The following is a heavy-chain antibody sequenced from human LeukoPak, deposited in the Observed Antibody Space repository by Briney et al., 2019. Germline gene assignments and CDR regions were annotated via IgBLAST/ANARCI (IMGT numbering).Heavy chain of an antibody. CDR2: ISYDGSNK. Sequence: GRSLRLSCAVSGFTFSSYAMHWVRQAPGTGLEWVALISYDGSNKYYADSVKGRFTIPRDNSKNTLYLQMNSLKPEDTAVYYCARASASGYDSDWGSDYRGQGTLVTVSS. J-gene: IGHJ4*02. CDR3: ARASASGYDSDWGSDY. V-gene: IGHV3-30-3*01. CDR1: GFTFSSYA. D-gene: IGHD5-12*01.